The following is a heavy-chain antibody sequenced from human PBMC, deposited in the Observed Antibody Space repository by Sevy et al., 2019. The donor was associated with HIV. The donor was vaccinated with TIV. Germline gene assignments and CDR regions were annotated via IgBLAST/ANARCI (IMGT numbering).Heavy chain of an antibody. CDR3: AKKMGGGSGMAFLVDY. CDR1: GFTFSNFA. CDR2: ISGTGDYK. V-gene: IGHV3-23*01. J-gene: IGHJ4*02. Sequence: GGSLRLSCAASGFTFSNFAMGWVRQAPGKGLDWISVISGTGDYKYYADSVKGRFTISRDNSKNTLSLQMNSLGAEDTAIFYCAKKMGGGSGMAFLVDYWGQGTLVTVSS. D-gene: IGHD5-18*01.